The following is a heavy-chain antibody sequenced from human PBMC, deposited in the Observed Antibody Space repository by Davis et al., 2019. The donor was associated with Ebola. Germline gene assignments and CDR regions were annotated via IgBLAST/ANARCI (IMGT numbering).Heavy chain of an antibody. CDR1: GFTFSSYS. J-gene: IGHJ1*01. Sequence: GESLKISCAASGFTFSSYSMNWVRQAPGKGLEWVSSISSSRSYIYYADSVKGRFTIPRDNSNNTLYLQMDTLRSEDTAVYHCARGISGGTVTLGDWGQGTLVTVSS. D-gene: IGHD3-16*01. CDR3: ARGISGGTVTLGD. V-gene: IGHV3-21*01. CDR2: ISSSRSYI.